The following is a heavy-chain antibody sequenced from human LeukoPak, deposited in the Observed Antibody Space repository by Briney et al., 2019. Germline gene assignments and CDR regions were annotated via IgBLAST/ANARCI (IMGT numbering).Heavy chain of an antibody. Sequence: SVKVSCKASGGTFSSYAISWVRQAPGQGLEWMGGIIPIFGTANYAQKFQGRVTITADESTSTAYMELSSLRSEDTAVYYCARGYSSSWSINYFDYWGQGTLVTVSS. V-gene: IGHV1-69*13. CDR1: GGTFSSYA. J-gene: IGHJ4*02. CDR3: ARGYSSSWSINYFDY. D-gene: IGHD6-13*01. CDR2: IIPIFGTA.